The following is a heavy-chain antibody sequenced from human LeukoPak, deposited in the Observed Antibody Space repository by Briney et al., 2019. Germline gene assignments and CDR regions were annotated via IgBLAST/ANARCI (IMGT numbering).Heavy chain of an antibody. CDR1: GFTFGDYA. D-gene: IGHD6-6*01. Sequence: PGRSLRLSCTASGFTFGDYAMSWVRQAPGKGLEWVSTISGSGGSTYYADSVKGRFTISRDNSKNTLYLQMNSLRAEDTAVYYCAKGREYSSSLDAFDIWGQGTMVAVSS. CDR3: AKGREYSSSLDAFDI. V-gene: IGHV3-23*01. CDR2: ISGSGGST. J-gene: IGHJ3*02.